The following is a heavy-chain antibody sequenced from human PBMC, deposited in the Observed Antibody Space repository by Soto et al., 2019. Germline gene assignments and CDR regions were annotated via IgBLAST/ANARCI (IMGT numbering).Heavy chain of an antibody. J-gene: IGHJ6*03. V-gene: IGHV3-48*01. CDR3: ARDRDCSSTSCYHYYYYYMDV. D-gene: IGHD2-2*01. Sequence: GGSLRLSCAASGFTFSSYSMNWVRQAPGKGLEWVSYISSSSSTIYYADSVKGRFTISRDNAKNSLYLQMNSLRAEDTAVYYCARDRDCSSTSCYHYYYYYMDVWGKGTTVTVSS. CDR2: ISSSSSTI. CDR1: GFTFSSYS.